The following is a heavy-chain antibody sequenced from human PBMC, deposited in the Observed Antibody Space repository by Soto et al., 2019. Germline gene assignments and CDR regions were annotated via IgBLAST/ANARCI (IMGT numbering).Heavy chain of an antibody. D-gene: IGHD3-9*01. Sequence: QVQLVQSGGEVKKPGASVKVSCKASGYTFTSHGISWVRQAPGQGLEWMGWISTYNGKTDYAQKFQGRVIMTADTRTTTGYMEVRGLRSDDTAVYYCARLLTEGVTYREDAFDIWGQGTKVTVSS. V-gene: IGHV1-18*01. CDR3: ARLLTEGVTYREDAFDI. CDR1: GYTFTSHG. CDR2: ISTYNGKT. J-gene: IGHJ3*02.